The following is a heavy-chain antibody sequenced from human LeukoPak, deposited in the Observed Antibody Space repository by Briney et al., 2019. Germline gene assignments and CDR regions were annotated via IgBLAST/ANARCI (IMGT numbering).Heavy chain of an antibody. V-gene: IGHV4-30-2*01. CDR1: GGSISSGGYY. CDR2: IYHSGST. CDR3: ARGPTFDY. J-gene: IGHJ4*02. Sequence: SETLSLTCTVSGGSISSGGYYWGWIRQPPGKGLEWIGYIYHSGSTYYNPSLKSRVTISVDRSKNQFSLKLSSVTAADTAVYYCARGPTFDYWGQGTLVTVSS.